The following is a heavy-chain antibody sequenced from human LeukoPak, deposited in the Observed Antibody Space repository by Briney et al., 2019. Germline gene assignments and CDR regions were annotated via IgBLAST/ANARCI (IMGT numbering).Heavy chain of an antibody. CDR2: IHYDGGNE. D-gene: IGHD2-2*01. CDR1: GFTFSTYG. J-gene: IGHJ5*02. CDR3: ARGLPSSTRTYNWFDP. Sequence: GGSLRLSCAASGFTFSTYGMHWVRQAPGKGLEWVAFIHYDGGNEYNGDSVRGRCTISRDNSKNTLYLQMNSLRPEDTAVYYCARGLPSSTRTYNWFDPWGPGTLVTVSS. V-gene: IGHV3-30*02.